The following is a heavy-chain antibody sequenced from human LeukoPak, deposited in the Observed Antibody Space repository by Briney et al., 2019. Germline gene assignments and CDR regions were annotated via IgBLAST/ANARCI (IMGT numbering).Heavy chain of an antibody. CDR1: GFTFSDYS. J-gene: IGHJ4*02. CDR3: ARDWDC. CDR2: IKQDGTEK. D-gene: IGHD3/OR15-3a*01. V-gene: IGHV3-7*01. Sequence: PGGSLRLSCAASGFTFSDYSMSWVRQAPGTGLEWVANIKQDGTEKHYMDSVKGRFTIYRDNAKNSLFLQMNSLRAEDMAVYYCARDWDCWGQGALVTVSS.